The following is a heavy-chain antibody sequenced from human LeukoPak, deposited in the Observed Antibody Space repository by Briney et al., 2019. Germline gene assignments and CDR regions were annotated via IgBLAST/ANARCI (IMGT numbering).Heavy chain of an antibody. CDR1: GGSISSYY. Sequence: SETLSLTCTVSGGSISSYYWSWIRQPPGKGLEWIGYIYYSGSTYYNPSLKSRVTISVDTSKNQFSLKLSSVTAADTAVYYCARLGRQWLAREDYWGQGTLVTVSS. CDR2: IYYSGST. V-gene: IGHV4-59*08. J-gene: IGHJ4*02. D-gene: IGHD6-19*01. CDR3: ARLGRQWLAREDY.